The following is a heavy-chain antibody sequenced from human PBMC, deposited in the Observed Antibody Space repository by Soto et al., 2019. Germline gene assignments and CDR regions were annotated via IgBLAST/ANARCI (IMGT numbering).Heavy chain of an antibody. J-gene: IGHJ4*02. CDR1: GSSSDPFT. CDR3: AVSSPDIVVLPSSIYFTS. Sequence: QAGGSLRLSCVASGSSSDPFTMHWVRELPGKGLEWVAGLSWDRSTVAYADSVQGRFTISRDHAKNSVDLLMDSLRPDDTALYFCAVSSPDIVVLPSSIYFTSWGPGTQVTVPQ. D-gene: IGHD2-15*01. V-gene: IGHV3-9*02. CDR2: LSWDRSTV.